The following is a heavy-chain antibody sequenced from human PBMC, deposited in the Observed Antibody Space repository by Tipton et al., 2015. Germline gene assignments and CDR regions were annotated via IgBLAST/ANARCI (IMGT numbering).Heavy chain of an antibody. Sequence: TLSLTCTVSGGSVKSGTYFWSWIRQPPGKGLEWIGYISFSDTTHYNPSLKSRITISLNTSKNQFSLKMSSVTAADTAVYFCARDLEHGMDVWGQGTTVTVS. CDR2: ISFSDTT. CDR1: GGSVKSGTYF. J-gene: IGHJ6*02. CDR3: ARDLEHGMDV. V-gene: IGHV4-61*01.